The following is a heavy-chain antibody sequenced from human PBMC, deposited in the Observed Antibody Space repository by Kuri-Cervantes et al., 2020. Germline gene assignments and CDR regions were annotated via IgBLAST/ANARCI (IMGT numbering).Heavy chain of an antibody. CDR1: GGSFSGSY. CDR2: INHSGST. CDR3: ARLPPTYYDRGAYYLEY. J-gene: IGHJ4*02. D-gene: IGHD3-22*01. Sequence: SETLSLTCAVYGGSFSGSYWSWIRQPPGKGLEWIGEINHSGSTNYNPSLKSRVTISVDTSKNQFSLKLNSVTAADTAVYYCARLPPTYYDRGAYYLEYWGPGALVTVSS. V-gene: IGHV4-34*01.